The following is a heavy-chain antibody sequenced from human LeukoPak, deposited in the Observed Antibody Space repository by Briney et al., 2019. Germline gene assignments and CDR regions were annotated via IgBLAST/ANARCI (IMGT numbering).Heavy chain of an antibody. V-gene: IGHV4-61*02. J-gene: IGHJ3*02. CDR1: GAFISSGSYY. Sequence: SQTLSLTCTVSGAFISSGSYYWSWIRQPAGKGLEWVGRVSTRGSTNYNPSLKSRVTISVDTSSNQFSLKLSSVTAADTAVYYCARAPAVSDQANAFDIWGQGTMVTVSS. CDR3: ARAPAVSDQANAFDI. D-gene: IGHD6-25*01. CDR2: VSTRGST.